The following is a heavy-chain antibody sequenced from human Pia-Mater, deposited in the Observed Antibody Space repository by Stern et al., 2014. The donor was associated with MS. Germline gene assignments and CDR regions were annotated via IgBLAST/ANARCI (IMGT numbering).Heavy chain of an antibody. CDR3: APTRVGGGHCFDY. Sequence: SGPALVKPTQTLTLTCTVSGFSLSTSGMCVSWIRQPPGKALEWLALIDWDDDKYYSLSMQARLTISKATSQNQVVLTMTNMDPVDTATYYCAPTRVGGGHCFDYWGQGTLVTVSS. V-gene: IGHV2-70*01. CDR2: IDWDDDK. CDR1: GFSLSTSGMC. D-gene: IGHD3-16*01. J-gene: IGHJ4*02.